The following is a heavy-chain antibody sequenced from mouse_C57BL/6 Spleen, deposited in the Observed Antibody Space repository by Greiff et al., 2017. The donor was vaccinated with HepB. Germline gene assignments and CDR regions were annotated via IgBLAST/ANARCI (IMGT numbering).Heavy chain of an antibody. CDR3: ARSGLAFAY. J-gene: IGHJ3*01. V-gene: IGHV1-22*01. CDR2: INPNNGGT. D-gene: IGHD3-3*01. Sequence: EVQGVESGPELVKPGASVKMSCKASGYTFTDYNMHWVKQSHGKSLEWIGYINPNNGGTSYNQKFKGKATLTVNKSSSTAYMELRSLTSEDSAVYYCARSGLAFAYWGQGTLVTVSA. CDR1: GYTFTDYN.